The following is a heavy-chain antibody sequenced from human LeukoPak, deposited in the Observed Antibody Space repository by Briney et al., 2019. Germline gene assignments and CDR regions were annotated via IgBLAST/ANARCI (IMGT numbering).Heavy chain of an antibody. J-gene: IGHJ4*02. V-gene: IGHV3-21*01. CDR2: ISIISSYI. CDR1: GFTFNSYS. D-gene: IGHD3-22*01. Sequence: RGSLRLSCAASGFTFNSYSMNRVRQAPGKGLEWVSSISIISSYIYYADSVKGRFTISRDNAKNSLYLQMNSLRAEDTAVYYCANYYYDSSDYWGQGTLVTVSS. CDR3: ANYYYDSSDY.